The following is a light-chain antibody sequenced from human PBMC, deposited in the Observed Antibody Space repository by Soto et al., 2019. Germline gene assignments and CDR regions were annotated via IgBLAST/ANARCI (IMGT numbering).Light chain of an antibody. Sequence: QSVLTQPPSVSGAPGHRVTISCSGSSSNIGAGYAVHWYQRLPNTAPKLLIYRDTNRSSGVPDRFSGAKSDTSASLAITGLQPDDEADYFCQSFDYSLSAVVLGGGTKLTVL. J-gene: IGLJ2*01. CDR3: QSFDYSLSAVV. CDR2: RDT. CDR1: SSNIGAGYA. V-gene: IGLV1-40*01.